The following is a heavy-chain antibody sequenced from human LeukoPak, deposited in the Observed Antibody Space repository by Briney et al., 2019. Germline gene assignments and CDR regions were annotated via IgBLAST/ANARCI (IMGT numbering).Heavy chain of an antibody. CDR1: GGSFSGYY. CDR2: INHSGST. J-gene: IGHJ2*01. Sequence: SETLSLTCAVYGGSFSGYYWSWIRQPPGKGLEWIGEINHSGSTNYNPSLKSRVTISVDTSKNQFSLKLSSVTAADTAVYYCARVLEGSSGQHWYFDLWGRGTLATVSS. CDR3: ARVLEGSSGQHWYFDL. V-gene: IGHV4-34*01. D-gene: IGHD6-19*01.